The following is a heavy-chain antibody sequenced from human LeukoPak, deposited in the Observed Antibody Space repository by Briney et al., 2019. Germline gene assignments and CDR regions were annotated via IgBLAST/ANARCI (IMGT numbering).Heavy chain of an antibody. Sequence: SETLSLTCTVSGYSISSGYYWGWIRQPPGKGLEWIGSIYHSGSTYYNPSLKSRVTISVDTSKNQFSLKLSSVTAADTAVYYCASVLLWFGEYRPSYYMDVWGKGTTVTVSS. J-gene: IGHJ6*03. CDR1: GYSISSGYY. CDR2: IYHSGST. V-gene: IGHV4-38-2*02. D-gene: IGHD3-10*01. CDR3: ASVLLWFGEYRPSYYMDV.